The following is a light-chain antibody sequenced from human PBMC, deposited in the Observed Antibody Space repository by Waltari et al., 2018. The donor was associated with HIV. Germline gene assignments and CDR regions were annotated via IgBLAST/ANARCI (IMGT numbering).Light chain of an antibody. J-gene: IGLJ1*01. Sequence: SYVLTQPPSVSVAPGQTARITCGGNNIGSKRVHWYQQKAGQAPVLVVYDGSDRPSGIPERFSGSKSRNPATLTISRVEAGDEADYYCHVWDRSSDHHVFGTGTKVTVL. CDR3: HVWDRSSDHHV. CDR2: DGS. CDR1: NIGSKR. V-gene: IGLV3-21*02.